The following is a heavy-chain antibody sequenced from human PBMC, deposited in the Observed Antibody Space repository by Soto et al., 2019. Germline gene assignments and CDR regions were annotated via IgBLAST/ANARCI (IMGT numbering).Heavy chain of an antibody. J-gene: IGHJ3*02. CDR3: ARDDVIEVAGPESFDI. CDR1: GYTFTSYG. Sequence: GASVKVSCKASGYTFTSYGISWVRQAPGQGLEWMGWISAYNGNTNYAQKLQGRVTMTTDTSTSTAYMELRSLRSDDTAVYYCARDDVIEVAGPESFDIWGQGTMVTVSS. CDR2: ISAYNGNT. D-gene: IGHD6-19*01. V-gene: IGHV1-18*01.